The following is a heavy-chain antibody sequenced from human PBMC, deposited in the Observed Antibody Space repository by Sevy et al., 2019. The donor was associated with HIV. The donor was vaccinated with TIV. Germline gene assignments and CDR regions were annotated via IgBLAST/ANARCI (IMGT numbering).Heavy chain of an antibody. Sequence: GGSLRLSCAASGFTFSSYAMSWVRQAPGKGLEWVSAISGSGGRTYYADSVKGRFTVSRDNSNNTLYLQMNSLRAEDTAVEYRARGRYYDSSCYYTFDYWGQGTLVTVSS. D-gene: IGHD3-22*01. CDR1: GFTFSSYA. CDR2: ISGSGGRT. CDR3: ARGRYYDSSCYYTFDY. J-gene: IGHJ4*02. V-gene: IGHV3-23*01.